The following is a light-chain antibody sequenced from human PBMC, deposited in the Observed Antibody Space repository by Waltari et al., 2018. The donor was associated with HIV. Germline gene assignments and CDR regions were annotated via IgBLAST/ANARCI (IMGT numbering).Light chain of an antibody. J-gene: IGLJ3*02. CDR3: ATWDDSLSGRWV. Sequence: QSVLTQPPSASGSPGQRGTISCFGSPSNIATNHVYWYQQLPGAAPRLLFYKNSQRPSGVRDRFSGSKSGTSASLAISGLRSEDEAEDYCATWDDSLSGRWVFGGGTKLTVL. V-gene: IGLV1-47*01. CDR2: KNS. CDR1: PSNIATNH.